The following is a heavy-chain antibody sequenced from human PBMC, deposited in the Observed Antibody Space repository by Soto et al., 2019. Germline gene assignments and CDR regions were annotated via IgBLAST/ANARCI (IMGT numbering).Heavy chain of an antibody. J-gene: IGHJ5*02. CDR1: GSSISGHY. V-gene: IGHV4-59*11. CDR3: AREVGIQHDKGHYDFWSGKINWFDA. D-gene: IGHD3-3*01. Sequence: PSDTLSLTFSVSGSSISGHYWAGIRQPPGKGRQYIGYISYSRSTNYNPSLKSRITISVDTSKKQFSLRLSSVTDADTAVYYCAREVGIQHDKGHYDFWSGKINWFDAWGQGTLVTVSS. CDR2: ISYSRST.